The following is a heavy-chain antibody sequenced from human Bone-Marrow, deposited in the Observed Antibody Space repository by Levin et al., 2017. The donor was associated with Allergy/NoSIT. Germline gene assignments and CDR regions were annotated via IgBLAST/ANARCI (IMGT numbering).Heavy chain of an antibody. D-gene: IGHD3-22*01. V-gene: IGHV3-30-3*01. CDR2: ISYDGSTT. CDR1: GFIFSSYA. CDR3: TRADSSAYSDY. Sequence: GESLKISCAASGFIFSSYAMHWVRQAPGKGLEWVAVISYDGSTTYYPDSVKGRFTISRDSAKNTLYLQMNSLRAEDTAVYYCTRADSSAYSDYWGQGTLVTVSS. J-gene: IGHJ4*02.